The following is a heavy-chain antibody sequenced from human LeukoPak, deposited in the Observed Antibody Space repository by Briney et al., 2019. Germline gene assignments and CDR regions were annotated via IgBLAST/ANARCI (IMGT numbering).Heavy chain of an antibody. CDR3: ARDGGIAAAGFFDY. CDR2: ISSSSSYI. J-gene: IGHJ4*02. CDR1: GFTFSSYS. V-gene: IGHV3-21*04. D-gene: IGHD6-13*01. Sequence: GGSLRLSCAASGFTFSSYSMNWVRQAPGKGLEWVSSISSSSSYIYYADSVKGRFTISRDNAKNSLYLQMNSLRAEDTAVYYCARDGGIAAAGFFDYWGQGTLVTVSS.